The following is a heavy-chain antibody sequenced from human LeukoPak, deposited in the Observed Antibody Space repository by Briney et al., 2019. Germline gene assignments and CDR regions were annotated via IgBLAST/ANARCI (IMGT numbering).Heavy chain of an antibody. CDR2: IKQDGSEK. Sequence: GSLRLSCAASGFTFSSYWMDWVRQAPGKGLEWVANIKQDGSEKYYVDSVKGRFTISRDNAKNSLYLQMNSLRAEDTAVYYCARAFYDSSGYYYPIGYWGQGTLVTVSS. D-gene: IGHD3-22*01. CDR1: GFTFSSYW. CDR3: ARAFYDSSGYYYPIGY. V-gene: IGHV3-7*04. J-gene: IGHJ4*02.